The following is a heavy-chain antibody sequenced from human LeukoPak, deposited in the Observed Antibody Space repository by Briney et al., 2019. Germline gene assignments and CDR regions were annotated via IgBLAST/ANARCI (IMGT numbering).Heavy chain of an antibody. J-gene: IGHJ2*01. Sequence: SVKVSCKASGGTFSSYAISWVRQAPGQGLEWMGGIIPIFGTANYAQKFQGRVTITADKSTSTAYMELSSLRSEDTAVYYCARAPALSVAGTYFDLWGRGTLVTVSS. CDR1: GGTFSSYA. CDR2: IIPIFGTA. V-gene: IGHV1-69*06. D-gene: IGHD6-19*01. CDR3: ARAPALSVAGTYFDL.